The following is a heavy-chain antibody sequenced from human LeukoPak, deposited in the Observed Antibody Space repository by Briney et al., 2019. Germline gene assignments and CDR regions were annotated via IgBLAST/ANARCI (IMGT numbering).Heavy chain of an antibody. CDR2: ISSSSSYI. CDR3: ARGLSGYSSSLGY. D-gene: IGHD6-6*01. CDR1: GFTFSSYS. V-gene: IGHV3-21*01. J-gene: IGHJ4*02. Sequence: GGSLRLSCAASGFTFSSYSMNWVRQAPGKGLEWVSSISSSSSYIYYADSVKGRFTISRDNAKNSLYLQMNSLRAEDTGVYHCARGLSGYSSSLGYWGQGTLVIVSS.